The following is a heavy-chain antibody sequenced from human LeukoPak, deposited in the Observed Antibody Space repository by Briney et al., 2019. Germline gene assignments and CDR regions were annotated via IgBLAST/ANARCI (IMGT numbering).Heavy chain of an antibody. V-gene: IGHV3-23*01. J-gene: IGHJ4*02. Sequence: GGSLRLSCAASGFTFSSYGMSWVRQVPGKGLEWVSSISGSGGSTYYADSVKGRFTISRDNSKNTLYLQMNSLRAEDTDVYYCARATGWLQGLFDYWGQGTLVTVSS. CDR3: ARATGWLQGLFDY. CDR2: ISGSGGST. CDR1: GFTFSSYG. D-gene: IGHD5-24*01.